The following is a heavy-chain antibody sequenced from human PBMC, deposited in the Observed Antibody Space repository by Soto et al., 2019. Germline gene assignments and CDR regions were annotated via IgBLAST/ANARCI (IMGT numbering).Heavy chain of an antibody. D-gene: IGHD4-17*01. CDR2: ISGSLGST. J-gene: IGHJ4*02. CDR3: ASRSATVLSLTC. CDR1: GFTFSSYA. Sequence: EVQLLESGGGLVQPGGSLRLACVVSGFTFSSYAMSWVRQAPGKGLEWVSTISGSLGSTYYADSVQGRFTISRDNSKSTLYLQMDSLRPEDTAVYYCASRSATVLSLTCWGPGTLVTVSS. V-gene: IGHV3-23*01.